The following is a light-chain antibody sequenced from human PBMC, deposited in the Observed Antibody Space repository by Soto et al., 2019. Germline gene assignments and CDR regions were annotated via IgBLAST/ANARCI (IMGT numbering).Light chain of an antibody. CDR2: GAS. Sequence: EIVMTQSPATLSVSPGERATLSCRASQSVSSNLAWYQQKPGQAPRLLIYGASTRATGIPARFSGSGSGTXXXXTISSLQSEDFAVYYCQQYSNWPYTFGQGTNLEIK. CDR1: QSVSSN. CDR3: QQYSNWPYT. V-gene: IGKV3-15*01. J-gene: IGKJ2*01.